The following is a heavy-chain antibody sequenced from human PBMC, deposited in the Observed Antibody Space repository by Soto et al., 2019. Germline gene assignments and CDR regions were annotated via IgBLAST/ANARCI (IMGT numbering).Heavy chain of an antibody. CDR2: INPSGGST. CDR3: ARGSANIAALFYYYYYGMDV. Sequence: GASVKVSCKASGYTFTSYYMHWVRQAPGQGLEWMGIINPSGGSTSYAQKFQGRVTMTRDTSTSTVYMELSSLRSEDTAVYYCARGSANIAALFYYYYYGMDVWGQGTTVTVSS. D-gene: IGHD6-6*01. CDR1: GYTFTSYY. V-gene: IGHV1-46*01. J-gene: IGHJ6*02.